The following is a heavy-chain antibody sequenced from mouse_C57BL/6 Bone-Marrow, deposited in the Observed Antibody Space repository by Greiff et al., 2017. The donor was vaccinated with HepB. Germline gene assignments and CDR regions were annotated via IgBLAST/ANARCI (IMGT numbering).Heavy chain of an antibody. V-gene: IGHV1-63*01. CDR3: ARYDYDAWFAY. J-gene: IGHJ3*01. CDR1: GYTFTNYW. CDR2: IYPGGGYT. Sequence: QVQLQQSGAELVRPGTSVKMSSKTSGYTFTNYWIGWAKQRPGHGLEWIGDIYPGGGYTNYNEKFKGKATLTADKSSSTAYMQFSSLTSEDSAIYYCARYDYDAWFAYWGQGTLVTVSA. D-gene: IGHD2-4*01.